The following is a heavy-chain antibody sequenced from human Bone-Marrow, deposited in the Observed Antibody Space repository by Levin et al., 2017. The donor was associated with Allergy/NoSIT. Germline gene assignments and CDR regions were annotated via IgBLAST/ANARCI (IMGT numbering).Heavy chain of an antibody. CDR3: ARGVGRTSLQARFHCWFAA. D-gene: IGHD6-6*01. V-gene: IGHV1-2*02. J-gene: IGHJ5*02. CDR2: INPDNGGT. CDR1: GYTFIGYY. Sequence: ASVKVSCKASGYTFIGYYMHWVRQAPGQGLEWMGWINPDNGGTHSAEKFQGRVTMTRDTSINAVFLDLNSLTSDDTAVYFCARGVGRTSLQARFHCWFAAWGQGALVTVSS.